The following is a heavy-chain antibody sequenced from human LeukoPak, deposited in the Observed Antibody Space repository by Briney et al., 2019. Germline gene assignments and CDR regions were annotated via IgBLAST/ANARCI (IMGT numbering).Heavy chain of an antibody. J-gene: IGHJ6*02. D-gene: IGHD1-1*01. V-gene: IGHV1-2*02. CDR2: INPNSGGT. CDR3: ARAPPFQLGRRDYYYAMDV. Sequence: ASVKVSCKASGYTITGYYMHWVRQAPGQGLEWMGWINPNSGGTNYAQKFQGRVTMTRDTSTSTAYMELSRLTSDDTAVYYCARAPPFQLGRRDYYYAMDVWGQGTTVTVSS. CDR1: GYTITGYY.